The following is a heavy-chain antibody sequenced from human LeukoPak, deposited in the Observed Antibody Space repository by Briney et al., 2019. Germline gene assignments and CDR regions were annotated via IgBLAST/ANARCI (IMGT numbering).Heavy chain of an antibody. V-gene: IGHV1-8*03. Sequence: GASLTLSCTTSGYTFTSNHISWVRQAPGQGLEWVGWMNPYGGDRGYAQKFQGRVSITSDTSISTAYMELSSLRSEDTAVYFCARTTSLTASGYDYWGQGTLVTVSS. CDR1: GYTFTSNH. CDR3: ARTTSLTASGYDY. CDR2: MNPYGGDR. J-gene: IGHJ4*02. D-gene: IGHD4-17*01.